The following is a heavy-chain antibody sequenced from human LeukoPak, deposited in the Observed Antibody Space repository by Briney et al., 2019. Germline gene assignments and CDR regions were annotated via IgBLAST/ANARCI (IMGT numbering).Heavy chain of an antibody. CDR3: ARGTPGYCSSTSCYQGVNFDY. J-gene: IGHJ4*02. Sequence: SETLSLTCTVSGGSISTYYWSWIRQPPGKGLEWIGYIYTSGSTDYNPSLKSRVTISLDTSNNQFSLKLSSVTAADTAVYYCARGTPGYCSSTSCYQGVNFDYWGQGTLVTVSS. V-gene: IGHV4-4*09. CDR1: GGSISTYY. CDR2: IYTSGST. D-gene: IGHD2-2*01.